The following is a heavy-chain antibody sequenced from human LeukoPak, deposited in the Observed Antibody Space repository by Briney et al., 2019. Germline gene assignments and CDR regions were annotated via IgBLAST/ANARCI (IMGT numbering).Heavy chain of an antibody. CDR2: IYTSGST. V-gene: IGHV4-61*02. Sequence: SETLSLTCTVSGASVNSGNYYWTWIRQPAGKRLEWIGRIYTSGSTNYNPSLKSRVTISIDAPKNQFSLRLSSVTAADTAVYYCTRGGELMNFWGQGTLVTVSS. CDR3: TRGGELMNF. D-gene: IGHD1-26*01. CDR1: GASVNSGNYY. J-gene: IGHJ4*02.